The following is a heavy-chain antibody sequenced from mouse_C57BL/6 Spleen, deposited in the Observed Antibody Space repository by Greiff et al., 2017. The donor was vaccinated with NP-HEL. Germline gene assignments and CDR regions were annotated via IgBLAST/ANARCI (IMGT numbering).Heavy chain of an antibody. J-gene: IGHJ4*01. CDR2: INPSTGGT. Sequence: EVMLVESGPELVKPGASVKISCKASGYSFTGYYMHWVKQSSEKSLEWIGEINPSTGGTSYNQKFKGKATLTVDKSSSTAYMQLKSLTSEDSAVYYCARSNYYGSSPYAMDYWGQGTSVTVSS. CDR3: ARSNYYGSSPYAMDY. V-gene: IGHV1-43*01. CDR1: GYSFTGYY. D-gene: IGHD1-1*01.